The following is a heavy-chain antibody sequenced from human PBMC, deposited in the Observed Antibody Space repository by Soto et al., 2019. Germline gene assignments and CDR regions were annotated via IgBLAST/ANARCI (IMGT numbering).Heavy chain of an antibody. J-gene: IGHJ4*01. CDR1: GFTFSSYW. Sequence: EVQLVESGGGLVQPGGSLRLSCAASGFTFSSYWMHWVRQAPGKGLVWVSGINSDGSSRTYADFVKGRFTISRDNAKNTLYLQINSLRAEDMAVYYCARGTGGDCDYWGQGTLVTVSS. CDR3: ARGTGGDCDY. V-gene: IGHV3-74*01. CDR2: INSDGSSR. D-gene: IGHD7-27*01.